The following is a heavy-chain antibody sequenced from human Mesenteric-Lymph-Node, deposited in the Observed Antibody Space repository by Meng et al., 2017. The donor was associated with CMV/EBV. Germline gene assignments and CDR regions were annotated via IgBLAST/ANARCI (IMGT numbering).Heavy chain of an antibody. J-gene: IGHJ6*02. D-gene: IGHD6-13*01. V-gene: IGHV1-2*02. CDR1: GYTFTGFY. CDR2: TNPNSGVT. Sequence: ASVKVSCKASGYTFTGFYIHWVRQAPGQGLEWMGWTNPNSGVTNYAQKFQGRVTMTRDTSISTAYMELSRLTSDDTAVYYCASGSSWYYYYYGMDVWGQGTTVTVSS. CDR3: ASGSSWYYYYYGMDV.